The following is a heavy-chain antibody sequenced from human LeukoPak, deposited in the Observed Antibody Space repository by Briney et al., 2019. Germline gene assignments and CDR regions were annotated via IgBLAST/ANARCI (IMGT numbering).Heavy chain of an antibody. Sequence: LETLSLTCTVSGGSISSSSYYWGWIRQPPGKGLEWIGSIYYSGSTYYSPSLKSRVTISVDTSKNQFSLKLSSVTAADTAVYYCARVRVFGVVIVRGFYYYYMDVWGKGTTVTVSS. CDR2: IYYSGST. D-gene: IGHD3-3*01. V-gene: IGHV4-39*07. CDR3: ARVRVFGVVIVRGFYYYYMDV. J-gene: IGHJ6*03. CDR1: GGSISSSSYY.